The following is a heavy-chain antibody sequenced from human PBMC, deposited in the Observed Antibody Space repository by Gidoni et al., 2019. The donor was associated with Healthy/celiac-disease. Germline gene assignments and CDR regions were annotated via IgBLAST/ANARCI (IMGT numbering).Heavy chain of an antibody. CDR3: AVEVKLAAAGSDRDY. Sequence: QVQLVQSGAEVKKPGAAVKVSCKASGYNLTSYGISWVRQAPGQGLEWMGGISAYNGNTNYAQKLQGRVTMTTDTSTSTAYMELRSLRSDDTAVYYCAVEVKLAAAGSDRDYWGQGTLVTVSS. J-gene: IGHJ4*02. V-gene: IGHV1-18*01. CDR1: GYNLTSYG. D-gene: IGHD6-13*01. CDR2: ISAYNGNT.